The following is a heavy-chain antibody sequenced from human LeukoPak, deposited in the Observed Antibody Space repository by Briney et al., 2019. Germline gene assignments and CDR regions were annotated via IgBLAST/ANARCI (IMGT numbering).Heavy chain of an antibody. J-gene: IGHJ4*02. CDR2: IYYSGST. D-gene: IGHD4-17*01. V-gene: IGHV4-59*08. Sequence: SETLSLTCTVSGGSISSYYWSWIRQPPGKGLEWIWYIYYSGSTNYNPSLKSRVTISVDTSKNQFSLKLSSVTAADTAVYYCASSDYGDYSNYFDYWGQGTLVTVSS. CDR1: GGSISSYY. CDR3: ASSDYGDYSNYFDY.